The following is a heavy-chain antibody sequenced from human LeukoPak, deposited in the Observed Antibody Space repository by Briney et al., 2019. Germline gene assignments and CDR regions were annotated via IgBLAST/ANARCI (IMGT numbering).Heavy chain of an antibody. Sequence: GGSLRLSCAASGFTFNSYAIHWVRQAPGKGIEWLAIILYDGSNKYYACSVKGRFTISRDNSQNTLYLQMNSLRAEDTAVYYCARDGGTGWYYPDYWGQGTLVSVSS. CDR1: GFTFNSYA. D-gene: IGHD6-19*01. CDR2: ILYDGSNK. CDR3: ARDGGTGWYYPDY. V-gene: IGHV3-30-3*01. J-gene: IGHJ4*02.